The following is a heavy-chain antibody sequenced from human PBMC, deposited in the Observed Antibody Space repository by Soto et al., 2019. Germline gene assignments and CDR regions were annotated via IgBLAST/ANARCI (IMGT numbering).Heavy chain of an antibody. V-gene: IGHV3-30-3*01. CDR1: GFTFSSNA. Sequence: PGGSLRLSCAASGFTFSSNAMHWVRQAPGKGLDCVAVISYDGSNKYYADSVKGRFTISRDNSKNTLYLQMNSLRAEDTAVYYCARDSGDSGSYYNGYYDYWGQGTLVTVSS. J-gene: IGHJ4*02. CDR3: ARDSGDSGSYYNGYYDY. D-gene: IGHD3-10*01. CDR2: ISYDGSNK.